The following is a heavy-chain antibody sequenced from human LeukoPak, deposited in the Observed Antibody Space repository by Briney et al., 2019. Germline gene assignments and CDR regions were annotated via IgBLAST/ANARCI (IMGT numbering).Heavy chain of an antibody. CDR1: GFTFTSSA. CDR2: IFVGSGNT. V-gene: IGHV1-58*01. Sequence: ASVTVSCKASGFTFTSSAVQWVRQARGQRLEWIGWIFVGSGNTNYAQKFQERVTITRDMSTSTAYMELSSLRSEDTAVYYCAAGAEGELLSSFAFDIWGQGTMVTVSS. J-gene: IGHJ3*02. D-gene: IGHD1-26*01. CDR3: AAGAEGELLSSFAFDI.